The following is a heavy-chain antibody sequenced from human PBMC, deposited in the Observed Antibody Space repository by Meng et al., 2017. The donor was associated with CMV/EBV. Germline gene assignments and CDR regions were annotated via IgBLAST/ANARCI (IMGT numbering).Heavy chain of an antibody. J-gene: IGHJ3*02. Sequence: ASVKVSCKASGYTFIDHYIHWVRQAPGQGLEWTGWINPDSGGTNYARKFQGRVTMTRDTSKNQFSLKLSSVTAADTAVYYCARVPPPDAFDIWGQGTMVTVSS. CDR1: GYTFIDHY. CDR2: INPDSGGT. CDR3: ARVPPPDAFDI. V-gene: IGHV1-2*02.